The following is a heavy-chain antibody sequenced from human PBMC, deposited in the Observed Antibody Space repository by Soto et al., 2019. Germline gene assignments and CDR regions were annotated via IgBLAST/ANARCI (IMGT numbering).Heavy chain of an antibody. Sequence: GGSLRLSCAASGFTFSSYAMSWVRQAPGKGLEWVSAISGSGGSTYYADSVKGRFTISRDNSKNTLYLQMNSLRAEDTAVYYCAKGEDSSSDYYYYGMDVWGQGTTVTVSS. J-gene: IGHJ6*02. V-gene: IGHV3-23*01. CDR2: ISGSGGST. CDR1: GFTFSSYA. CDR3: AKGEDSSSDYYYYGMDV. D-gene: IGHD6-6*01.